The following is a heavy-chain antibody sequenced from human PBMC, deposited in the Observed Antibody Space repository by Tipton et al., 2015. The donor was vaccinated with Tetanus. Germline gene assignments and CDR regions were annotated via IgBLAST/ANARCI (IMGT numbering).Heavy chain of an antibody. CDR2: INPSGGST. V-gene: IGHV1-46*01. CDR3: ARSQEGIGDAFDI. Sequence: QLVQSGAGVKKPGASVKVSCKASGYTFTSYYMHWVRQAPGQGLEWMGIINPSGGSTSYAQKFQGRVTMTRETSTSTVYMELSSLRSEDTAVYYCARSQEGIGDAFDIWGQGTMVTVSS. CDR1: GYTFTSYY. D-gene: IGHD6-13*01. J-gene: IGHJ3*02.